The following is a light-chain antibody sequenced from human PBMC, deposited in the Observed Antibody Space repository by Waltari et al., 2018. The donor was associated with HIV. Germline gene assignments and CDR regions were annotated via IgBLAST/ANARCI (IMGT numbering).Light chain of an antibody. CDR3: QQYGSSPGFT. J-gene: IGKJ3*01. Sequence: EIVLTQSPGTLSLSPGDRVTRSCRASQSVSSSYLAWYQQKPGQAHRLLIYGASSRATGIPDRFSGSGSETDFTLTISRLEPEDFAVYYCQQYGSSPGFTFGPGTKVDIK. V-gene: IGKV3-20*01. CDR1: QSVSSSY. CDR2: GAS.